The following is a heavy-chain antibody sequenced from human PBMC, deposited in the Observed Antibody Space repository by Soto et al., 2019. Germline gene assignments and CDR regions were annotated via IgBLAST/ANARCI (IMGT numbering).Heavy chain of an antibody. CDR2: IYYSGST. CDR3: ASGFGVVTLFDY. D-gene: IGHD3-3*01. V-gene: IGHV4-39*01. CDR1: GGSISSSSYY. Sequence: SETLSLTCTVSGGSISSSSYYWGWIRQPPGKGLEWIGSIYYSGSTYYNPSLKSRVTISVDTSKNQFSLKLSSVTAADPAVYYCASGFGVVTLFDYWGQGTLVTVSS. J-gene: IGHJ4*02.